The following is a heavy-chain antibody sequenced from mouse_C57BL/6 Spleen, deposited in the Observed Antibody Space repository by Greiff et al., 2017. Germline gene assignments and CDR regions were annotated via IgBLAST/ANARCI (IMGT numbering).Heavy chain of an antibody. CDR3: GPYSNWFAY. D-gene: IGHD2-5*01. V-gene: IGHV1-82*01. CDR2: IYPGDGDT. Sequence: VQLQQSGPELVKPGASVKISCKASGYAFSSSWMNWVKQRPGKGLEWIGRIYPGDGDTNYNGKFKGKATLTADKSSSTAYMQLSSLTSEDSAVYFCGPYSNWFAYWGQGTLVTVSA. J-gene: IGHJ3*01. CDR1: GYAFSSSW.